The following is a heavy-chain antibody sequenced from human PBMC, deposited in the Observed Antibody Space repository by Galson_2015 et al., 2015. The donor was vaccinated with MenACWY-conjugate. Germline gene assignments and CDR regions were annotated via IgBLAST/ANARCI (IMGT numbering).Heavy chain of an antibody. CDR2: ISDSGRST. CDR3: AKDLVKNYEMLTGYYNA. J-gene: IGHJ5*02. CDR1: GFTFSSYA. D-gene: IGHD3-9*01. Sequence: SLRLSCAASGFTFSSYAITWGRQAPGKGLEWVSTISDSGRSTYYADSVKGRFTISRDNSRNTLFLQMNSLRAEDTAAYYCAKDLVKNYEMLTGYYNAWGQGTLVTVSS. V-gene: IGHV3-23*01.